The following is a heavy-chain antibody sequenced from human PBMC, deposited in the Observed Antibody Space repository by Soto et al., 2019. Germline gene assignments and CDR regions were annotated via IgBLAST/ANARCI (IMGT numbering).Heavy chain of an antibody. CDR3: SRVIYCSTSGCYYGLDV. Sequence: PGGSLRLSCAASGFTFSDLYMDSVRQAPGKGLEWVGRTRKKANSYTTVYAASVEGRFTIFRDESKNSMYLEMNSLRTEDTAVYYCSRVIYCSTSGCYYGLDVWGQGTTVTVSS. V-gene: IGHV3-72*01. CDR1: GFTFSDLY. CDR2: TRKKANSYTT. D-gene: IGHD5-12*01. J-gene: IGHJ6*02.